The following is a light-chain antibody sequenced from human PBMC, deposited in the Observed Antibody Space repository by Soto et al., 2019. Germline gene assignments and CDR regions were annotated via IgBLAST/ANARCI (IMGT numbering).Light chain of an antibody. CDR1: QSLLHSDGNTY. J-gene: IGKJ1*01. Sequence: DIVMTQTPLSSPVTLGQPASISCRSSQSLLHSDGNTYLSWLQQRPGQPPRLLIYQISKRFSGVPDRFSGSGAGTDFTLKISRVESEDVVIYYCMQSTQLRTFGQGTKVEIK. CDR2: QIS. V-gene: IGKV2-24*01. CDR3: MQSTQLRT.